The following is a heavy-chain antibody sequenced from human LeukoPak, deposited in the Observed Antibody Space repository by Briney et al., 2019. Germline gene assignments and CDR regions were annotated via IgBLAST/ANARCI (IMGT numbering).Heavy chain of an antibody. CDR3: ARDSHGSGSPFDY. CDR2: IIPIFGTA. CDR1: GGTFSSYA. Sequence: ASVKVSCKASGGTFSSYAISWVRQAPGQGLEWMGGIIPIFGTANYAQKFQGRVTITADESTSTAYMELSSLRSEDTAVYYCARDSHGSGSPFDYWGQGTLISVSS. J-gene: IGHJ4*02. V-gene: IGHV1-69*13. D-gene: IGHD3-10*01.